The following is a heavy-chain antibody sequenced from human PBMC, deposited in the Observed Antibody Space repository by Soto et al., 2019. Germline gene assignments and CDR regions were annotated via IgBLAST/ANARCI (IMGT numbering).Heavy chain of an antibody. J-gene: IGHJ4*02. CDR3: ARVVGIAVAGTRIRESDY. CDR1: GGSISSSNW. Sequence: PSETLSLTCAVSGGSISSSNWWSWVRQPPGKGLEWIVEIYHSGSTNYNPSLNSRVTISVDKSKNQFSLKLSSVTAADTAVYYCARVVGIAVAGTRIRESDYWGQGTLVTVSS. V-gene: IGHV4-4*02. D-gene: IGHD6-19*01. CDR2: IYHSGST.